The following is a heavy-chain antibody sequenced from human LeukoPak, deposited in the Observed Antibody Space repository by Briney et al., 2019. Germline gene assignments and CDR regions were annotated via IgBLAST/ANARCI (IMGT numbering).Heavy chain of an antibody. CDR2: VYSGGHT. J-gene: IGHJ6*02. Sequence: PGGSLRLSCAASGLIVSNNYMSWVRQAPGKGLEWVSIVYSGGHTYYADSVKGRFTISRDNSKNTLYLQMNSLRAEDTAVYYCAGTSSGPERRGMDVWGQGTTVTVSS. CDR3: AGTSSGPERRGMDV. CDR1: GLIVSNNY. V-gene: IGHV3-66*01. D-gene: IGHD6-19*01.